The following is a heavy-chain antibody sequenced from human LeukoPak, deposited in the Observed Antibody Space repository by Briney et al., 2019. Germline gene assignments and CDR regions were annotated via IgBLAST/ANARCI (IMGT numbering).Heavy chain of an antibody. CDR1: GFTFSSYA. CDR3: ARDSPTSMIVNGFFAS. D-gene: IGHD3-22*01. Sequence: GGSLRLSCAASGFTFSSYAMNWVRQAPGKGLEWVATIRQDGSEKYYVDSVKGRFTIFRDNAKNSLYLQMSSLRADDTAVYYCARDSPTSMIVNGFFASWGLGTQVTVSS. J-gene: IGHJ4*02. CDR2: IRQDGSEK. V-gene: IGHV3-7*01.